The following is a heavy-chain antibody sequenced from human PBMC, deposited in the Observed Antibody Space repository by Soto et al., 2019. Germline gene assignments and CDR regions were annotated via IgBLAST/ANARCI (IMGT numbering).Heavy chain of an antibody. CDR2: IYYSGST. CDR1: GGSISNYY. V-gene: IGHV4-59*01. CDR3: ARAGAATLSDY. D-gene: IGHD2-15*01. Sequence: QVQLQESGPGLVKPSETLSLTCTVSGGSISNYYCSWIRQPPGKGLEWIGYIYYSGSTNYNPSLKSRVTISVGTSKDQFSLKLSSVTAADTAVYYCARAGAATLSDYWGQGTLVTVSS. J-gene: IGHJ4*02.